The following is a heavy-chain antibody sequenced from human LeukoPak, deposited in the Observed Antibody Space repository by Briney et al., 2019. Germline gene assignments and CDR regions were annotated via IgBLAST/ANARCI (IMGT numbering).Heavy chain of an antibody. V-gene: IGHV4-59*01. D-gene: IGHD6-13*01. Sequence: SETLSLTCTVSGGSFSYWGWIRQPPGKGLEWIGYIYYSGSTNYNPSLKSRVTISVDTSKNQFSLKLSSVTAADTAVYYCARTGTVFDYWGQGTLVTVSS. J-gene: IGHJ4*02. CDR1: GGSFSY. CDR2: IYYSGST. CDR3: ARTGTVFDY.